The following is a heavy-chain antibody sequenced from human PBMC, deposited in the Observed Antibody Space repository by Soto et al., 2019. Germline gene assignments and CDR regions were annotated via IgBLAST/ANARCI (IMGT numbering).Heavy chain of an antibody. CDR1: GYTFTGYL. D-gene: IGHD3-22*01. CDR3: ATRYYYDSSGHL. CDR2: INTNNGGT. Sequence: ASVKVSCKASGYTFTGYLMHWVRQAPGQGLEWMGWINTNNGGTNYAQKFQGRVTITADESTSTAYMELSSLRSEDTAVYYCATRYYYDSSGHLWGQGTLVTVSS. V-gene: IGHV1-2*02. J-gene: IGHJ4*02.